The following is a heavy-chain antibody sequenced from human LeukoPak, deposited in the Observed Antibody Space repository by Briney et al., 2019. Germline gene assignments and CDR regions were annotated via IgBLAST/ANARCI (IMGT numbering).Heavy chain of an antibody. CDR1: GYTFTGYY. Sequence: SVKVSCKASGYTFTGYYIHWVRQAPGQGLEWMGGIIPIFGTANYAQKFQGRVTITADQSTSTAYMELGSLRSEDTAVYYCARDEGAKIVFDIWGQGTMVTVSS. V-gene: IGHV1-69*13. CDR2: IIPIFGTA. D-gene: IGHD1-26*01. CDR3: ARDEGAKIVFDI. J-gene: IGHJ3*02.